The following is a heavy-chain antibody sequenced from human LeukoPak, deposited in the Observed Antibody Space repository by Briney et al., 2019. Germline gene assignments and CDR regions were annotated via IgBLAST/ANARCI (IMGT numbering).Heavy chain of an antibody. J-gene: IGHJ5*02. Sequence: NPSETLSLTCTVSGYSISSGYYWGWIRQPPGKGLEWIGSIYHSRSTYYNPSLKSRVTISVDTSKNQFSLKLSSVTAADTAVYYCAGESGVWVDPVQLVLGWFDPWGQGTLVTVSS. V-gene: IGHV4-38-2*02. CDR2: IYHSRST. D-gene: IGHD2-8*02. CDR3: AGESGVWVDPVQLVLGWFDP. CDR1: GYSISSGYY.